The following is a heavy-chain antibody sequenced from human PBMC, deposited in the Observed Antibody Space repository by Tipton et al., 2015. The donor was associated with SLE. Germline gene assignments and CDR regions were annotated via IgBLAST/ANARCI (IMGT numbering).Heavy chain of an antibody. V-gene: IGHV3-48*03. CDR2: ISSTSSMI. CDR1: GFTFSTYE. Sequence: SLRLSCAASGFTFSTYEMNWVRQAPGKGLEWVSYISSTSSMIYYADSVKGRFTISRDNAKNSLYLQMTSLGAEDTAVYYCAKRPVTTATGYFDYWGQGTLVTVPS. D-gene: IGHD4-17*01. J-gene: IGHJ4*02. CDR3: AKRPVTTATGYFDY.